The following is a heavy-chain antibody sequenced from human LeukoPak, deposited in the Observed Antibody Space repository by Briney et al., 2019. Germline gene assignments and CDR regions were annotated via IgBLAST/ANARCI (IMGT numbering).Heavy chain of an antibody. CDR2: LSGSGGST. CDR1: GFTFSNYA. CDR3: ASHSSGHYFGTLES. D-gene: IGHD2/OR15-2a*01. V-gene: IGHV3-23*01. Sequence: GGSLRLSCAASGFTFSNYAMSWVRQAPGKGLEWVSALSGSGGSTYYADSVKGRFTISRDNSKNTLFLQMDSLSGEDTAVYYFASHSSGHYFGTLESWGQGTLVTVSS. J-gene: IGHJ4*02.